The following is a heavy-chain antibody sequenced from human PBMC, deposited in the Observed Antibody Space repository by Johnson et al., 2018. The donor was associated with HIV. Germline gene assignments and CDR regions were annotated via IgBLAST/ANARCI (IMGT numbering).Heavy chain of an antibody. CDR3: ARARYTSDWYLYDAFDL. V-gene: IGHV3-11*04. CDR1: GFTFSDYY. Sequence: QVQLVESGGGLVQPGGSLRLSCAASGFTFSDYYMTWIRQAPGKGLEFVSYISSSGSTIYYADSVKGRFTISRDNANNSLYLQLNSLRAEDTAVYYCARARYTSDWYLYDAFDLWGQGTMVTVSS. D-gene: IGHD6-13*01. CDR2: ISSSGSTI. J-gene: IGHJ3*01.